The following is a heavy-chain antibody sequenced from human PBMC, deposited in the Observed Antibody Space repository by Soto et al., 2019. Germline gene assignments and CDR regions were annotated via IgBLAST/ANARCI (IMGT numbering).Heavy chain of an antibody. V-gene: IGHV1-69*12. CDR3: ARIGTLDWIDDY. J-gene: IGHJ4*02. D-gene: IGHD1-1*01. CDR1: GGTFRSYV. Sequence: QVQLVQSGAEVKKPGSSVKVSCKASGGTFRSYVTSWVRQAPGQGLEWLGGIIPMYGTTYYAQTFQGRVTISADESTSTAFMELSRLRAEDTAVYYCARIGTLDWIDDYWGQGTLVTVSS. CDR2: IIPMYGTT.